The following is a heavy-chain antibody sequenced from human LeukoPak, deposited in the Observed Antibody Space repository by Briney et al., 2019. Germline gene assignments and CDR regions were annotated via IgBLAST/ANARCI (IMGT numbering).Heavy chain of an antibody. CDR3: ARDGIVSSKPS. CDR1: GGSFSGYY. D-gene: IGHD6-6*01. Sequence: SSETLSLTCAVYGGSFSGYYWSWIRQPPGKGLEWIGEINHSGSTNYNPSLKSRVTISVDTSKNQFSLKLSSVTAADTAVYYCARDGIVSSKPSWGQGTLVTVSS. J-gene: IGHJ4*02. V-gene: IGHV4-34*01. CDR2: INHSGST.